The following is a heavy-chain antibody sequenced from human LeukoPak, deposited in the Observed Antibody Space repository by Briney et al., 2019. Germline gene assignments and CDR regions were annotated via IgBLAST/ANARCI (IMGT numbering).Heavy chain of an antibody. V-gene: IGHV4-61*02. CDR2: IYTSGST. Sequence: SETLSLTXTVSGGSISSGSYYWSWIRQPAGKGLEWIGRIYTSGSTNYNPSLKSRVTISVDTSKNQFSLKLSSVTAADTAVYYCARVLDDFWSGCTIDYWGQGTLVTVSS. CDR1: GGSISSGSYY. CDR3: ARVLDDFWSGCTIDY. D-gene: IGHD3-3*01. J-gene: IGHJ4*02.